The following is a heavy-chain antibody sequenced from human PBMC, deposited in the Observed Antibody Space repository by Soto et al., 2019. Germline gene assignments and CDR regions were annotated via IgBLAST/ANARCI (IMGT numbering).Heavy chain of an antibody. CDR2: INPNSGGT. D-gene: IGHD3-10*01. Sequence: QVQLVQSGAEVKKPGASVKVSCKASGYTFTGYYMHWVRQAPGQGLEWRGWINPNSGGTNYAQKFQGWVTMHRDKSISTAYMELSRLRSDGTAVYYCARSGGFAWNYGQRFGELLGAFDIWGQGTMVTVSS. V-gene: IGHV1-2*04. CDR3: ARSGGFAWNYGQRFGELLGAFDI. CDR1: GYTFTGYY. J-gene: IGHJ3*02.